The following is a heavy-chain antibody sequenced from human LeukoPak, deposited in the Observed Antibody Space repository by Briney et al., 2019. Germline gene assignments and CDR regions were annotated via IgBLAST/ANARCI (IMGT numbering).Heavy chain of an antibody. CDR3: ARGRSDTAMVTG. V-gene: IGHV4-59*01. D-gene: IGHD5-18*01. Sequence: SETLSLTGTVSGGSISSYYWGWIRQPPGKGLEGLGYIYYSGSTNYNPSLKSRVTISVDTSKNQFSLKLSSVTAADTAVYYCARGRSDTAMVTGWGQGTLVTVSS. CDR2: IYYSGST. J-gene: IGHJ4*02. CDR1: GGSISSYY.